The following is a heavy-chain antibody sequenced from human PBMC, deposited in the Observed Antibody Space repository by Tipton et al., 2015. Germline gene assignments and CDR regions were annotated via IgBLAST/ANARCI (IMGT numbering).Heavy chain of an antibody. J-gene: IGHJ2*01. D-gene: IGHD6-19*01. Sequence: TLSLTCTVSGGSISNYYWNWIRQPPGKGLEWLGYISYSGSPNYNPSLRSRVPISVGASKNQFSLQLTSITAADTAVYYCARGHYVSGWYSHYXXXWGRGSLVTVSS. CDR1: GGSISNYY. CDR3: ARGHYVSGWYSHYXXX. CDR2: ISYSGSP. V-gene: IGHV4-59*12.